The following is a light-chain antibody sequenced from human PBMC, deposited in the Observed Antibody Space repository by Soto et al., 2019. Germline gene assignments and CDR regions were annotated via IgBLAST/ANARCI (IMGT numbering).Light chain of an antibody. J-gene: IGLJ1*01. Sequence: QSVLTQPASVSGSPGQSITISCTGTSSDVGGYNYVSWYQQHPGKAPKLMIYEVSNRPSGVSNRFSGSKSGNTASLTISGLQAEDEADYYCSSYTSSSTHGYVFGTGTQLTVL. CDR2: EVS. V-gene: IGLV2-14*01. CDR1: SSDVGGYNY. CDR3: SSYTSSSTHGYV.